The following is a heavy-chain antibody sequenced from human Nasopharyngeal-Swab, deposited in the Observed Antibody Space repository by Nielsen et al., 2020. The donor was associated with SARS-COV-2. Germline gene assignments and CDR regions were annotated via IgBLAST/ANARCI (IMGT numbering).Heavy chain of an antibody. D-gene: IGHD6-19*01. V-gene: IGHV1-8*01. J-gene: IGHJ4*02. CDR2: VNPNRGST. Sequence: VRQMPGKGLEWLGRVNPNRGSTIYAQRFRGRVTMTRNTAINTAYMELTSLTSEDTAMYFCARVFSSAWYYFDYWGQGTLVTVSS. CDR3: ARVFSSAWYYFDY.